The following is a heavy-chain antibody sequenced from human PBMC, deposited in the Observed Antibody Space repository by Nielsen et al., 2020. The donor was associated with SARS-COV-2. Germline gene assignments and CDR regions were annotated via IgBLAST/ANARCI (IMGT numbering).Heavy chain of an antibody. CDR2: TNHSGST. Sequence: SETLSLTCAVYGGSFSGYYWSWIRQPPGKGLEWIGETNHSGSTNYNPSLKSRVTISVDTSKNQFSLKLSSVTAADTAVYYCARRYSSGWYVFFDYWGQGTLVTVSS. J-gene: IGHJ4*02. D-gene: IGHD6-19*01. CDR1: GGSFSGYY. CDR3: ARRYSSGWYVFFDY. V-gene: IGHV4-34*01.